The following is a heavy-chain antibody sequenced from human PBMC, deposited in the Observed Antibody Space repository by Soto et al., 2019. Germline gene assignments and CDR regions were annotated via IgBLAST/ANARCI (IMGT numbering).Heavy chain of an antibody. CDR1: GHTFTSFY. D-gene: IGHD1-26*01. CDR3: AREAKEGPTNHKFYGLDV. J-gene: IGHJ6*02. CDR2: INPSGGST. Sequence: QVQLVQSGAEVKKPGASVKVSCKASGHTFTSFYMHWVRQAPGQGLEWIGIINPSGGSTTYARKFQGRITMTRDTSASTVYMDLSSLGSEDTAVYYCAREAKEGPTNHKFYGLDVWGQGTTVTVSS. V-gene: IGHV1-46*01.